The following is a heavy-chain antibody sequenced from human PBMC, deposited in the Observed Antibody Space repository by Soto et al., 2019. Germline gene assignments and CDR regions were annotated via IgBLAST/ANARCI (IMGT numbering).Heavy chain of an antibody. V-gene: IGHV4-59*08. J-gene: IGHJ4*02. Sequence: QVQLQESGPGLVKPSETLSLTCTVSGGSINGYYWSWIRQPPGKGLEWIGYIHYSGTTNYNPSLNSRVTISVDTSKNQFSLKVSSVTAADTAVYYCARHQGGFDYPFDYWGQGTPVSVSS. CDR1: GGSINGYY. CDR2: IHYSGTT. D-gene: IGHD5-12*01. CDR3: ARHQGGFDYPFDY.